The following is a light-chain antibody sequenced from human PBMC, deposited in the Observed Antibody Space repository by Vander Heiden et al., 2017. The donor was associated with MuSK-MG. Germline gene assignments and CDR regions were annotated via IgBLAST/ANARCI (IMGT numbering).Light chain of an antibody. CDR1: QTINNY. J-gene: IGKJ2*01. CDR2: AAS. V-gene: IGKV1-39*01. Sequence: DIQMTQSPSSLSASVGDRVTITCRASQTINNYLNWYQQKPGEAPKLVIYAASTLHSGVPSRFSGSGSGTAFTLTLSNLQPEDFATYFCQQSDSTPHTFGPGTKLEIK. CDR3: QQSDSTPHT.